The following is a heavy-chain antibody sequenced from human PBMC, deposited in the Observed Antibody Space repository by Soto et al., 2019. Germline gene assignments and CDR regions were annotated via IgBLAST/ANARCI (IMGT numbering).Heavy chain of an antibody. Sequence: SETLSPTSYVSGGSVSRGSYYWTWVRQPPGKGLEWIGNIYNSGTTNYNPSLQNRVTISIDTSKNQYSLKLTSVTAADAALYYCARDIRGFSRALDYWGQGTQGTVS. CDR2: IYNSGTT. J-gene: IGHJ4*02. D-gene: IGHD5-18*01. CDR3: ARDIRGFSRALDY. V-gene: IGHV4-61*01. CDR1: GGSVSRGSYY.